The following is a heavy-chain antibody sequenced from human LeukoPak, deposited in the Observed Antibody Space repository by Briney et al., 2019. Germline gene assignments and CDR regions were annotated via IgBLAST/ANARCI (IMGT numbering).Heavy chain of an antibody. V-gene: IGHV1-69*04. J-gene: IGHJ4*02. D-gene: IGHD2-15*01. Sequence: ASEKVSCKVSGVTFSSYAISWVRQAPGQGFLWLGRIFPILGIANYAQKFQGRVTITADKSTSTAYMELSSLRSEDTAVYYCARYCSGGSCYSDHFDYWGQGTLVTVSS. CDR2: IFPILGIA. CDR1: GVTFSSYA. CDR3: ARYCSGGSCYSDHFDY.